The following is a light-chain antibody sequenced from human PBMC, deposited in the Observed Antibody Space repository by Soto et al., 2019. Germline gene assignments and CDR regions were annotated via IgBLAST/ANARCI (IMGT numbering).Light chain of an antibody. CDR2: EVS. CDR3: SSFAGSFYWV. J-gene: IGLJ2*01. Sequence: QSALTQPPSASGYPAQTVTISCTGTSSDVGGYNYVSWYQQHPGKAPKLMIYEVSKRPSGVPARFSGSKSGNTASLTVSGLQAEDEAEDYSSSFAGSFYWVFGGGTKLTVL. V-gene: IGLV2-8*01. CDR1: SSDVGGYNY.